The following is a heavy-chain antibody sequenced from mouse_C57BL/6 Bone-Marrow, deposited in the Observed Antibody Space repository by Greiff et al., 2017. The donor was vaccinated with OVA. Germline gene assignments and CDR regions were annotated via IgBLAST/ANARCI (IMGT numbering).Heavy chain of an antibody. CDR3: ARGWDASSYFDY. CDR2: INYDGSST. CDR1: GFTFSDYY. J-gene: IGHJ2*01. Sequence: DVKLVESEGGLVQPGSSMKLSCTASGFTFSDYYMAWVRQVPEKGLEWVANINYDGSSTYYLDSLKSRFIISRDNAKNILYLQMSSLKSEDTATYYCARGWDASSYFDYWGQGTTLTVSS. D-gene: IGHD4-1*01. V-gene: IGHV5-16*01.